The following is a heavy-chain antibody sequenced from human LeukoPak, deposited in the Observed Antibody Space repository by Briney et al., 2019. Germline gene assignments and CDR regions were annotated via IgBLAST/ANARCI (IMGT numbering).Heavy chain of an antibody. Sequence: KPGGSLRLSCAASGFIFSDHYMSWIRQAPGKGLEWLSYSSSSGNTTHYAGSVRGRFTISRDNAKNSLFLQMNSLRVEDTAIYYCARDGTSSWYFDSWGQGTLVTVAS. CDR1: GFIFSDHY. V-gene: IGHV3-11*01. CDR3: ARDGTSSWYFDS. D-gene: IGHD6-13*01. CDR2: SSSSGNTT. J-gene: IGHJ4*02.